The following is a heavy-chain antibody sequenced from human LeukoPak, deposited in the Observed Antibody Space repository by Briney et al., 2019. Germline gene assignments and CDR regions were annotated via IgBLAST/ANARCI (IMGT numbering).Heavy chain of an antibody. CDR2: IYHSGST. J-gene: IGHJ4*02. V-gene: IGHV4-30-2*01. Sequence: PSETLSLTCTVSGGSISSGGYYWSWIRQPPGKGLEWIGYIYHSGSTYYNPSLKSRVTISVDTSNNQFSLKLSSVTAADTAVYYCARQSYSSSWGSYYFDYWGQGTLVTVSS. D-gene: IGHD6-13*01. CDR3: ARQSYSSSWGSYYFDY. CDR1: GGSISSGGYY.